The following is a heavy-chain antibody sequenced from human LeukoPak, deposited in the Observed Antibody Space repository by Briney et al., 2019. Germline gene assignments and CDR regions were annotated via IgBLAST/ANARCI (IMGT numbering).Heavy chain of an antibody. CDR2: IWYDGSDK. Sequence: GRSLRLSCAASGFTFSSYGMHWVRQAPGKGLEWVAVIWYDGSDKYYADSVKGRFTISGDNSKNTLYLQMNSLRAEDTAVYYCARVLDTAGIGYWGQGTLVTVSS. D-gene: IGHD5-18*01. V-gene: IGHV3-33*01. CDR1: GFTFSSYG. CDR3: ARVLDTAGIGY. J-gene: IGHJ4*02.